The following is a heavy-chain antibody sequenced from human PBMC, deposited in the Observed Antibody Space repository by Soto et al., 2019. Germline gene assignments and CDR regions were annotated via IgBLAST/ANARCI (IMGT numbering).Heavy chain of an antibody. CDR3: ARGGVTGTVDY. CDR2: IIPIFGTA. Sequence: GASVKVSCTASGGTFSSYAIIWVRQAPGQGLEWMGGIIPIFGTANYAQKFQGRVTITADESTSIAYMELSSLRSEDTAVYYCARGGVTGTVDYWGQGTLVTVS. J-gene: IGHJ4*02. CDR1: GGTFSSYA. V-gene: IGHV1-69*13. D-gene: IGHD1-1*01.